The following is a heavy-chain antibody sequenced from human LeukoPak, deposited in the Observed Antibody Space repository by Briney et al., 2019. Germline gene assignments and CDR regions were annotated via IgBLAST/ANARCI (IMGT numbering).Heavy chain of an antibody. D-gene: IGHD5-24*01. CDR1: GFSFSSYW. CDR3: ARVEMATLHY. J-gene: IGHJ4*02. V-gene: IGHV3-74*01. CDR2: INYGGSST. Sequence: HSGGSLRLSCAASGFSFSSYWMHWVRQAPGKGLVWVSRINYGGSSTSYADSVKGRFTISRDNAKNTLYLQMNSLRAEDTAVYYCARVEMATLHYWGQGTLVTVSS.